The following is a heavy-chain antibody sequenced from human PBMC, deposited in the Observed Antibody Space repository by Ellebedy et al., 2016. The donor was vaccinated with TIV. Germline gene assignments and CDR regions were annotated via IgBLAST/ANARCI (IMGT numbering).Heavy chain of an antibody. CDR2: ISAYNCNT. CDR3: ARNTPMAECFDN. Sequence: ASVKVSCKASGSTFTSYGISWVRQAPGQGLEWMGWISAYNCNTNYAQKLQGRVTMTTDTSTSTAYMGLRSLRSDDTAVYYCARNTPMAECFDNWGQGTLVTVSS. CDR1: GSTFTSYG. D-gene: IGHD5-18*01. J-gene: IGHJ4*02. V-gene: IGHV1-18*01.